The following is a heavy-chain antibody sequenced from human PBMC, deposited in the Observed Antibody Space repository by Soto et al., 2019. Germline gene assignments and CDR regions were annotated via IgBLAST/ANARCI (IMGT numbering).Heavy chain of an antibody. Sequence: QVQLVQSGAEVKKPGSSVKVSCKASGGTFSSYTISWVRQAPGQGLEWMGRIIPILGIANYAPKFQGRVTNTADKPTSTAYMELSSLRSEDTALYYCARGPLPTVTPLRYYYYYGMDVWGEGTTVTVSS. CDR2: IIPILGIA. CDR1: GGTFSSYT. V-gene: IGHV1-69*02. J-gene: IGHJ6*01. D-gene: IGHD4-17*01. CDR3: ARGPLPTVTPLRYYYYYGMDV.